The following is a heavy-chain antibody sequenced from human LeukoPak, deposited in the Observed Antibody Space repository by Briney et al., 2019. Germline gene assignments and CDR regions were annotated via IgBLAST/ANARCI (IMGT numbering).Heavy chain of an antibody. CDR2: ISAYNGNT. CDR1: GYTFTSYG. V-gene: IGHV1-18*01. Sequence: GASVKVSCKASGYTFTSYGISWVRQAPGQGLEWMGWISAYNGNTNYAQKLQGRVTMTRDTSISTAYMELSRLRSDDTAVYYCARVGDLNAFDIWGQGTMVTVSS. J-gene: IGHJ3*02. CDR3: ARVGDLNAFDI. D-gene: IGHD3-10*01.